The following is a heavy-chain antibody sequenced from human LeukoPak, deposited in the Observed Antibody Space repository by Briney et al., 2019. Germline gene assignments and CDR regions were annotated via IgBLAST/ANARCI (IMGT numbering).Heavy chain of an antibody. J-gene: IGHJ6*03. CDR1: GFTFSSYW. D-gene: IGHD6-6*01. V-gene: IGHV4-4*08. CDR2: IYTSGST. CDR3: ARVLSSSFYYYYYMDV. Sequence: GSLRLSCAASGFTFSSYWMSWVRQAPGKGLEWIGRIYTSGSTTYNPSLKSRVTISVDTSKNQFSLKLSSVTAADTAVYYCARVLSSSFYYYYYMDVWGKGTTVTVSS.